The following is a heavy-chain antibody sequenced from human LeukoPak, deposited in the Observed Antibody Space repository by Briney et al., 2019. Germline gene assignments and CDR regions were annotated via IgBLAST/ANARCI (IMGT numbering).Heavy chain of an antibody. D-gene: IGHD2-15*01. CDR3: ARCVARSGGSCYFEF. Sequence: PGGSLRLPCAASGFTFSDYYMSWIRQAPGKGLEWVSYISSSGSTIYYADSVKGRFTISRDNAKNSLYLQMNSLRAEDTAVYYCARCVARSGGSCYFEFWGQGTLVTVSS. J-gene: IGHJ4*02. V-gene: IGHV3-11*01. CDR2: ISSSGSTI. CDR1: GFTFSDYY.